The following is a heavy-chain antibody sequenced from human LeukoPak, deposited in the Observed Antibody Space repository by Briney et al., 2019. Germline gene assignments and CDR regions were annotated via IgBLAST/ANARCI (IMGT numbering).Heavy chain of an antibody. CDR3: PRAGRSSTRCYLHSWFAP. J-gene: IGHJ5*02. CDR1: GYTVTGYY. CDR2: TNPNMGGT. Sequence: ASVKVSCKASGYTVTGYYMHWVRQAPGQGLEWMGWTNPNMGGTNYAQKLQGRVTVTRDTAISTAYRELSRLRSDDTAVYYCPRAGRSSTRCYLHSWFAPGGQGTLVTASS. V-gene: IGHV1-2*02. D-gene: IGHD2-2*01.